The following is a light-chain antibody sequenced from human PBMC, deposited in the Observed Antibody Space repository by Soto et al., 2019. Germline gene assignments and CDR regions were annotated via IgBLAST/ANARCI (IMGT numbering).Light chain of an antibody. J-gene: IGKJ3*01. CDR2: GTF. CDR3: QHLNNYPPFT. V-gene: IGKV1-9*01. Sequence: IQLTQSPSSLSASVGDRVSITCRASQDIKTYLAWYQQKQGKAPKLIISGTFTLQSGVPSRFNGSGSGTDFTLTISRLQPEDFVTYYCQHLNNYPPFTFGPGTKVDLE. CDR1: QDIKTY.